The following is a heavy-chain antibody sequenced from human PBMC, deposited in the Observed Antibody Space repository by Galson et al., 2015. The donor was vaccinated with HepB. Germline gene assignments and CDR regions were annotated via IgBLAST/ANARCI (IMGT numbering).Heavy chain of an antibody. Sequence: SLRLSCAASGFTFSSYSMNWVRQAPGKGLEWVSSISSSSSYIYYADSVKGRFTISRDNAKNSLYLQMNSLRAEDTAVYYCARRKTTVTPSDYWGQGTLVTVSS. D-gene: IGHD4-17*01. J-gene: IGHJ4*02. CDR1: GFTFSSYS. CDR3: ARRKTTVTPSDY. CDR2: ISSSSSYI. V-gene: IGHV3-21*01.